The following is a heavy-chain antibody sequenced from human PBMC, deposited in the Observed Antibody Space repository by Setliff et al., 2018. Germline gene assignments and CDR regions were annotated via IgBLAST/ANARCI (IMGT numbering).Heavy chain of an antibody. V-gene: IGHV4-61*08. CDR1: GGTIRSGDYC. J-gene: IGHJ6*02. CDR3: ARDQLVRSPPLYVSYGMDV. CDR2: ISISGNT. Sequence: SETLSLTCTVSGGTIRSGDYCWNRVRQPAGKGLEWIGYISISGNTKYYPSLESRVTVSLDTSKNQFSLKLTSMTPTHTAVYYCARDQLVRSPPLYVSYGMDVWGQRTTVTVSS. D-gene: IGHD6-13*01.